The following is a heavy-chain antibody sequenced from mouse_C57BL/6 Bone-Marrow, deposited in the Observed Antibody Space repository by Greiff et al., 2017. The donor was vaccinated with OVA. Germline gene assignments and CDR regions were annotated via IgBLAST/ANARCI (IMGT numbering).Heavy chain of an antibody. Sequence: QVQLQQSGAELVRPGTSVKVSCKASGYAFTNYLIEWVKQRPGQGLEWIGVINPGSGGTNYNEKLKGKATLTADKSSSTAYMQLSSLTSEDSAVYFCARSIYYYGSSYKLTGTDFDYWGQGTTLTVSS. CDR1: GYAFTNYL. CDR3: ARSIYYYGSSYKLTGTDFDY. J-gene: IGHJ2*01. CDR2: INPGSGGT. D-gene: IGHD1-1*01. V-gene: IGHV1-54*01.